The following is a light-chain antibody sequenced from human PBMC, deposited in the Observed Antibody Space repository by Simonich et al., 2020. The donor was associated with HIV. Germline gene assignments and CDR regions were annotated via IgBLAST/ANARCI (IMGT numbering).Light chain of an antibody. CDR3: QQYNSWPT. Sequence: EIVMTQSPVTLSVSPGERATLSCRASQSVSSNLAWYQQKPGQAPRLLIYGASIRATGIPARFSGSGSGTEFTLTISSLQSEDFALYYCQQYNSWPTFGGGTKVEIK. J-gene: IGKJ4*01. CDR2: GAS. V-gene: IGKV3-15*01. CDR1: QSVSSN.